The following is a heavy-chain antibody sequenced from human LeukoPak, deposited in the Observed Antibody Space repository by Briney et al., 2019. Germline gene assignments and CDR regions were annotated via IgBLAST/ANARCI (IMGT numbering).Heavy chain of an antibody. V-gene: IGHV4-34*01. CDR2: INHSGST. D-gene: IGHD4-17*01. CDR1: GGSFSGYY. J-gene: IGHJ4*02. CDR3: ARGTDYGDYALNYYFDY. Sequence: PSETLSLTCAVYGGSFSGYYWSWIRQPPGKGLEWIGEINHSGSTNYNPSLKSRVTISVDTSKNQFPLKLSSVTAADTAVYYCARGTDYGDYALNYYFDYWGQGTLVTVSS.